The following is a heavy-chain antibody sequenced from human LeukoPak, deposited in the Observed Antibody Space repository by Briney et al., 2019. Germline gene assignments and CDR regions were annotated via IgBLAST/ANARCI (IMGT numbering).Heavy chain of an antibody. V-gene: IGHV4-30-4*08. CDR2: IYYSGST. D-gene: IGHD4-17*01. Sequence: SETLSLTCTVSGGSISSGDYYWSWIRQPPGKGLEWIGYIYYSGSTYYNPSLKSRVTMSVDTSKNQFSLKLSSVTAADTAVYYCARLGGATVTTHNFDYWGQGTLVTVSS. CDR1: GGSISSGDYY. CDR3: ARLGGATVTTHNFDY. J-gene: IGHJ4*02.